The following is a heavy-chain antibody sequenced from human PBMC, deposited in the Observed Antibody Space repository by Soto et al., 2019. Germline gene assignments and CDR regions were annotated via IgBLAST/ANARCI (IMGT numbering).Heavy chain of an antibody. D-gene: IGHD1-26*01. J-gene: IGHJ6*02. CDR1: GYIFTDYY. V-gene: IGHV1-2*06. Sequence: GASVKVSCKASGYIFTDYYMRWVRQAPGQELGWMGRINPNSGGTNYAQKFQGRVTMTRDTSISTAYMELSSLRAEDTAVYYCARAPPVGAEDYGMDVWGQGTTVTVSS. CDR2: INPNSGGT. CDR3: ARAPPVGAEDYGMDV.